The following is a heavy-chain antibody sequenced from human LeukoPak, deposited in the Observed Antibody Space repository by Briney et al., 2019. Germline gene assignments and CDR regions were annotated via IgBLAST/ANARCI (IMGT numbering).Heavy chain of an antibody. CDR2: INHSGGT. V-gene: IGHV4-34*01. CDR1: GGSFSGYY. Sequence: SETLSLTCAVYGGSFSGYYWSWIRQPPGKGLEWIGEINHSGGTNYNPSLKSRVTISVDTSKNQFSLKLSSVTAADAAVYYCARSRWLRSGFFDYWGQGTLVTVSS. D-gene: IGHD1-26*01. CDR3: ARSRWLRSGFFDY. J-gene: IGHJ4*02.